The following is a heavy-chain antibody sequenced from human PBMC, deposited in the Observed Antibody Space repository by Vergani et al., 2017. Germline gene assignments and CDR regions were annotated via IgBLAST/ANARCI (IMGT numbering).Heavy chain of an antibody. V-gene: IGHV3-7*01. CDR1: GFTLSTFW. J-gene: IGHJ5*02. CDR3: ARHSSGYS. D-gene: IGHD3-22*01. CDR2: INQDGSEK. Sequence: EVQLLESGGGLAQPGGSLRLSCAASGFTLSTFWMTWVRQAPGKGLEWVANINQDGSEKYYVDSVKGRFTISRDNAKNLLYLQMNSLRGDDTAIYYCARHSSGYSWGQGTLVTVSS.